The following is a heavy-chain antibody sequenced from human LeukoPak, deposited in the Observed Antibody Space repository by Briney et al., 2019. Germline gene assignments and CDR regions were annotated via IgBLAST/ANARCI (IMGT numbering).Heavy chain of an antibody. CDR2: IRGRSSTI. Sequence: GGSLRLSCAASAFTFSDYSMNWVRQAPGKGLEWVSYIRGRSSTIYYADSVKDRFTISRENAKNSMYLQMNSLRAEDTAVYYCARDRIKSGSYYFDYWGQGTLVTVSS. V-gene: IGHV3-48*01. CDR1: AFTFSDYS. CDR3: ARDRIKSGSYYFDY. J-gene: IGHJ4*02. D-gene: IGHD1-26*01.